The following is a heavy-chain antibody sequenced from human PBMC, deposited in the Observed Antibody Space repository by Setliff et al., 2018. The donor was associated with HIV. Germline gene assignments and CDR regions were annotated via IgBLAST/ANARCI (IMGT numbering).Heavy chain of an antibody. J-gene: IGHJ5*02. V-gene: IGHV4-39*07. Sequence: PSETLSLTCIVTGDSIISGSYYWAWIRQPPGKGLEWIGTIYNGGASHYNPSLKSRVIIFLDPSKNQFSLELTSVTAADTAVYYCAREAPSEPTRYYNFWSGYPYWFDPWGPGTLVTVSS. CDR3: AREAPSEPTRYYNFWSGYPYWFDP. CDR2: IYNGGAS. CDR1: GDSIISGSYY. D-gene: IGHD3-3*01.